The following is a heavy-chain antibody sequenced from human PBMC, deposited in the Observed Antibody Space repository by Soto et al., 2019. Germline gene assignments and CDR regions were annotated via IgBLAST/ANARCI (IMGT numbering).Heavy chain of an antibody. CDR2: ISSRGSTI. Sequence: GGSLRLSCAASGFTFSSYEMNWVRQAPGKGLEWVSYISSRGSTIYYADSVKGRFTISRDNAKNSLYLQMNSLRAEDTAVYYCARDRHYGMDVWGQGTTVTSP. CDR3: ARDRHYGMDV. J-gene: IGHJ6*02. V-gene: IGHV3-48*03. CDR1: GFTFSSYE.